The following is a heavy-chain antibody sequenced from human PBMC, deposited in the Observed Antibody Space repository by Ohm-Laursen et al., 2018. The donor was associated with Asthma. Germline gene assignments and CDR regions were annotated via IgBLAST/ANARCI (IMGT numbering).Heavy chain of an antibody. V-gene: IGHV3-21*01. D-gene: IGHD1-26*01. CDR3: ARIGPEWELPGREYSLHH. CDR2: ISTASSFI. Sequence: SLRLSCTASGFTFTNAWMTWVRQIPGKGLEWVASISTASSFIYYADSVRGRFTTSRDNARNSVYLQMNSLRAEDTALYYCARIGPEWELPGREYSLHHWGQGTQVTVSS. CDR1: GFTFTNAW. J-gene: IGHJ1*01.